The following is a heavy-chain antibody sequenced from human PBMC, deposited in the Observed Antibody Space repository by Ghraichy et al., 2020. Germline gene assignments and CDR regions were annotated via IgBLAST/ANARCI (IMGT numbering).Heavy chain of an antibody. J-gene: IGHJ6*02. CDR1: GFTFSSYA. Sequence: GGSLRLSCAASGFTFSSYAMSWVRQAPGKGLEWVSAISGSGGSTYYADSVKGRFTISRDNSKNTLYLQMNSLRAEDTAVYYCAKDLEYYYDSSGSRRGAMDVWGQGTTVTVSS. D-gene: IGHD3-22*01. V-gene: IGHV3-23*01. CDR3: AKDLEYYYDSSGSRRGAMDV. CDR2: ISGSGGST.